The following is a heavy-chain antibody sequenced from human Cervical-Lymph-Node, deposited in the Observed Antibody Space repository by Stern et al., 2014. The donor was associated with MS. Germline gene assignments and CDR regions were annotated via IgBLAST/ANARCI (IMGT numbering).Heavy chain of an antibody. J-gene: IGHJ4*02. CDR3: ARYSSGWFYFDY. D-gene: IGHD6-19*01. Sequence: EVHLVESGAEVKKPGESLKISCQGPGYSFTTYWIGWVRQMPGKGLEWMGIIYPHDSDTRYSPSFQGQVTISADKSISTAYLQWRSLKASDTAMYYCARYSSGWFYFDYWGQGTLVTVSS. CDR1: GYSFTTYW. CDR2: IYPHDSDT. V-gene: IGHV5-51*01.